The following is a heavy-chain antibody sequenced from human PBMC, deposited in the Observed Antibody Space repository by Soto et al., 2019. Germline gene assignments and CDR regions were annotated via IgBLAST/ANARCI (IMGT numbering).Heavy chain of an antibody. Sequence: GGSLRLSCAASGFTFSTYSMNWVRQAPWKGLEWVSYISSSSSTIYYADSVKGRFTISRDNAKNSLYLQMNSLRDEDTAVYYCARGLGYCSGGSCYSDYWGQGTLVTVSS. CDR2: ISSSSSTI. J-gene: IGHJ4*02. D-gene: IGHD2-15*01. V-gene: IGHV3-48*02. CDR3: ARGLGYCSGGSCYSDY. CDR1: GFTFSTYS.